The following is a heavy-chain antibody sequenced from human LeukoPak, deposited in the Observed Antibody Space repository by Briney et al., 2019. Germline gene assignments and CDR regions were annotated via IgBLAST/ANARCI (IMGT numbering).Heavy chain of an antibody. Sequence: GESLKISCKGSGYSFTSYWIGWVRQMPGKGLEWMGIIYPGDSDTRYSPSFQGQVTISADEFISTAYLQWSSLKASDTAMYYCARHTYYYDSSGYYVVSGGFDYWGQGTLVTVSS. CDR1: GYSFTSYW. CDR3: ARHTYYYDSSGYYVVSGGFDY. D-gene: IGHD3-22*01. J-gene: IGHJ4*02. V-gene: IGHV5-51*01. CDR2: IYPGDSDT.